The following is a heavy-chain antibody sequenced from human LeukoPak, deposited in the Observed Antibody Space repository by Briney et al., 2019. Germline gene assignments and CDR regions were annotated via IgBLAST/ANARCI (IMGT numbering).Heavy chain of an antibody. CDR1: GYTLTELS. J-gene: IGHJ6*02. V-gene: IGHV1-24*01. CDR2: FDPEDGET. Sequence: ASVKVSCKVSGYTLTELSMHWVRQAPGKGLEWTGGFDPEDGETIYAQKFQGRVTMTEDTSTDTAYMELSSLRSEDTAVYYCARDRAAAHYFYYYYYGMDVWGQGTTVTVSS. CDR3: ARDRAAAHYFYYYYYGMDV. D-gene: IGHD6-13*01.